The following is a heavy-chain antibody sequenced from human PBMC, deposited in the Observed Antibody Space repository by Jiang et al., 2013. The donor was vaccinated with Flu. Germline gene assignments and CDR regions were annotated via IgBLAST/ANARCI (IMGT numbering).Heavy chain of an antibody. Sequence: GSGLVKPSETLSLTCTVSGDSIRRGTHYWSWIRLSPGKGLEWLGHIYYTGSSDYNPSLKSRVTISVDTSKNQISLKLRSTTAADAAVYYCAAKGLSWFGESHLDYVGPGNPWSPSPQ. CDR3: AAKGLSWFGESHLDY. D-gene: IGHD3-10*01. J-gene: IGHJ4*02. CDR2: IYYTGSS. V-gene: IGHV4-61*01. CDR1: GDSIRRGTHY.